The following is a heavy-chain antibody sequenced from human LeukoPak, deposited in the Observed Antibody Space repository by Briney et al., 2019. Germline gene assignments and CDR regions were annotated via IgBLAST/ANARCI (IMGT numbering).Heavy chain of an antibody. CDR1: GGSISSGGYY. CDR3: ARGAECSGGSRYPGNWFDP. V-gene: IGHV4-31*03. D-gene: IGHD2-15*01. J-gene: IGHJ5*02. CDR2: IYCSGST. Sequence: PSQTLSLTCTVSGGSISSGGYYWSWIRQHPGKGLEWIRYIYCSGSTYYNPSLKSRVTISVDTSKNQFSLKLSSVTAADPAVYYCARGAECSGGSRYPGNWFDPWGQGSLVTVSS.